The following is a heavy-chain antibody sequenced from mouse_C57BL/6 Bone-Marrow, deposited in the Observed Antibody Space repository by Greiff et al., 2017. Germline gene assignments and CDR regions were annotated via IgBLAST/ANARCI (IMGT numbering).Heavy chain of an antibody. CDR1: GYTFTSYW. CDR2: IDPNSGGT. J-gene: IGHJ4*01. CDR3: ARGGQLRLLFYYAMDY. V-gene: IGHV1-72*01. Sequence: QVQLQQPGAELVKPGASVKLSCKASGYTFTSYWMHWVKPRPGRGLEWIGRIDPNSGGTKYTEKFTSKATLTVDKPSSTAYMQLSSLTSEDSAVYYCARGGQLRLLFYYAMDYWGQGTSVTVSS. D-gene: IGHD3-2*02.